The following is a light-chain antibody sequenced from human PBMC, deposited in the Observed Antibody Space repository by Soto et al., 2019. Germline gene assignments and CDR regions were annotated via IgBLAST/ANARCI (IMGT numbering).Light chain of an antibody. V-gene: IGLV2-11*01. CDR3: CSYAGSYTHYV. CDR1: SSDVGGYNY. CDR2: DVS. J-gene: IGLJ1*01. Sequence: QSALTQPRSVSGSPGQSITISCTGTSSDVGGYNYVSWYRQHPGKAPKLMIYDVSKRPSGVPDRFSGSKSGNTASLTISGLQGEDEADYYCCSYAGSYTHYVFGTGTKVTVL.